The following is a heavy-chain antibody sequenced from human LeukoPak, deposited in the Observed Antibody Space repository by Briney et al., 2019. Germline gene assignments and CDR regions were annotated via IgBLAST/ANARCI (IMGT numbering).Heavy chain of an antibody. CDR2: INPSSGST. CDR1: GYSFTTYY. D-gene: IGHD3-10*01. Sequence: ASVKVSCKTSGYSFTTYYMHWVRQAPGQGLEWMGIINPSSGSTIYAQKFQGRVTMTRDMSTNLVYMELSSLRSEDTAVYYCARDKFYYGSGSYSGYYMDVWGQGTLVTVSS. CDR3: ARDKFYYGSGSYSGYYMDV. V-gene: IGHV1-46*01. J-gene: IGHJ4*02.